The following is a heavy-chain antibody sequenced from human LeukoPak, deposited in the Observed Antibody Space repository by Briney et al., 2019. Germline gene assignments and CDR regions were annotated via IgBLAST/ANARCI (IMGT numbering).Heavy chain of an antibody. Sequence: SETLSLTCTVSGGSISSSSYYWGWIRQPPGKGLEWIGSIYYSGSTYYNPSLKSRVTISVDTSRNQFSLKLSSVTAADTAVYYCARRLPGFLYYYYNMDVWGQGTTVTVSS. D-gene: IGHD3-3*01. CDR1: GGSISSSSYY. CDR2: IYYSGST. J-gene: IGHJ6*02. V-gene: IGHV4-39*01. CDR3: ARRLPGFLYYYYNMDV.